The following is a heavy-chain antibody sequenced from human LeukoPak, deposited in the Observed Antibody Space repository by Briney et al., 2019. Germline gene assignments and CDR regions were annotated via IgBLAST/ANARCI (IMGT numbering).Heavy chain of an antibody. CDR2: MNPNSGNT. CDR1: GYTFTSYD. V-gene: IGHV1-8*01. D-gene: IGHD2-2*01. CDR3: ARDVVANWFDP. Sequence: ASVKVSCKASGYTFTSYDINWVRQATGQGLEWMGWMNPNSGNTGYAQKFQGRVTMTRNASISTAYMELSSLRSDDTAVYYCARDVVANWFDPWGQGTLVTVSS. J-gene: IGHJ5*02.